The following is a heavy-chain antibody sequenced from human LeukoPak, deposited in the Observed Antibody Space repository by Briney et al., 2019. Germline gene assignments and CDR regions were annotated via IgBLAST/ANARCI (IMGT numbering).Heavy chain of an antibody. CDR1: GVSVSNSNFY. CDR3: ARGVYCSSASCYWD. Sequence: SETLSLTCTVSGVSVSNSNFYWGWIRRPPGKGPEFIGSMHYSGSTYYNPSVKSRVAVFVDTSKNQFSLNLRFVTDADTAVYYCARGVYCSSASCYWDWGQGTLVTVSS. D-gene: IGHD2-2*01. V-gene: IGHV4-39*01. J-gene: IGHJ4*02. CDR2: MHYSGST.